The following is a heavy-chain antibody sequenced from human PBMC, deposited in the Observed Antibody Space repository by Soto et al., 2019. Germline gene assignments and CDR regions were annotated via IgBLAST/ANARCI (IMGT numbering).Heavy chain of an antibody. CDR1: GFTFSNAW. D-gene: IGHD2-2*01. Sequence: GGSLRLSCAASGFTFSNAWMSWVRQAPGKGLEWVGRIKSKTDGGTTDYAAPVKGRFTISRDDSKNTLYLQMNSLKTEDTAVYYCTTDDLVVVVPAAPGMDYWGQGTLVTVSS. J-gene: IGHJ4*02. V-gene: IGHV3-15*01. CDR3: TTDDLVVVVPAAPGMDY. CDR2: IKSKTDGGTT.